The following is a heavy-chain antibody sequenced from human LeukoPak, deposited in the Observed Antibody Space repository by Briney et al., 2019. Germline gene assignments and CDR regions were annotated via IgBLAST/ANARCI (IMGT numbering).Heavy chain of an antibody. CDR3: ARDRDSDYEWGPYDP. CDR1: GDSVSSNSAS. J-gene: IGHJ5*02. CDR2: TYFRSKWCN. V-gene: IGHV6-1*01. D-gene: IGHD4-11*01. Sequence: SHTLSLTCTISGDSVSSNSASWNWLWMSPSRGLELLGRTYFRSKWCNDYAPSVKSRITINPDTSKNEFSLQLNSVTPEDTAVYFCARDRDSDYEWGPYDPWGQGTLVTVSS.